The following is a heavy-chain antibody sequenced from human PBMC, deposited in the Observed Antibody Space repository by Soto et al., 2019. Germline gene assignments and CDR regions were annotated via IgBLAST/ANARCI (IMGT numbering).Heavy chain of an antibody. J-gene: IGHJ6*03. CDR3: APEVPAAMGGVPYYYMDV. CDR1: GGSLSSGNFY. Sequence: QVQLQESGPGLVRPSQTLSLTCAVSGGSLSSGNFYWNWIRQHPGKGLEWIGYIYYSGSTYYNPSLNSRVNISGGTSNKQFPPKLGPWNAADTAGYYCAPEVPAAMGGVPYYYMDVWGKGTTVTVSS. CDR2: IYYSGST. V-gene: IGHV4-31*11. D-gene: IGHD2-2*01.